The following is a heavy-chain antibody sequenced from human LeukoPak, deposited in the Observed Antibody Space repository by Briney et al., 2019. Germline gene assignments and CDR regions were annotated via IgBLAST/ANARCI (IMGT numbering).Heavy chain of an antibody. CDR1: GYTFTGYY. Sequence: ASVKVSRKASGYTFTGYYMHWVRQAPGQGLEWMGWINPNSGGTNYAQKFQGRVTMTRDTSISTAYMELSRLRSDDTAAYYCARANYDFWSGYPFDYWGQGTLVTVSS. CDR2: INPNSGGT. V-gene: IGHV1-2*02. CDR3: ARANYDFWSGYPFDY. D-gene: IGHD3-3*01. J-gene: IGHJ4*02.